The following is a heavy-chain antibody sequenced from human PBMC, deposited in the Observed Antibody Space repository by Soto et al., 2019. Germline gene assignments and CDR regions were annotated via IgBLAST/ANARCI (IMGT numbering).Heavy chain of an antibody. Sequence: SETLSLTCAAHNGSFTDYFWTWIRQSPGRGLEWIGEINHRGGATYNPSLRSRVTISRDTSKNLFSLSLRSLTAADTAVYYCVARGMTYDFLSGPHPFDPWGHGTLVTVSS. J-gene: IGHJ5*02. CDR2: INHRGGA. V-gene: IGHV4-34*01. CDR3: VARGMTYDFLSGPHPFDP. CDR1: NGSFTDYF. D-gene: IGHD3-3*01.